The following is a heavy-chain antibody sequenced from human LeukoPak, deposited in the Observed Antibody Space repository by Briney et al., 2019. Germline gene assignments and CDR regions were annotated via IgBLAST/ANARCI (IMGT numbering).Heavy chain of an antibody. V-gene: IGHV5-51*01. CDR3: ARHRYYYDSSGYFDC. CDR1: GYSFTTSW. J-gene: IGHJ4*02. CDR2: IYPGDSDT. Sequence: GESLKISCKGSGYSFTTSWIGWVRQMPGKGLEWMGIIYPGDSDTRYSPSFQGQVTISADKSISTAYLQWSSLKASDTAMYYCARHRYYYDSSGYFDCWGQGTLVTVSS. D-gene: IGHD3-22*01.